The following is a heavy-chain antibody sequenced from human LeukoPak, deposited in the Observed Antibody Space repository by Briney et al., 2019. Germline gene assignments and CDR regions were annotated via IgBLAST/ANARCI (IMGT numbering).Heavy chain of an antibody. CDR3: ARRNDYDFWSGNQYYFDY. V-gene: IGHV4-39*01. CDR1: DVSISSRSHY. J-gene: IGHJ4*02. D-gene: IGHD3-3*01. CDR2: IYYSGTT. Sequence: SETLSLTCSVSDVSISSRSHYWGWIRQSPGKGLEWIGSIYYSGTTFYNPSLQSRVSISVDTSRNEFSLRLNSVTAADTAVYYCARRNDYDFWSGNQYYFDYWGLGTLVTVSS.